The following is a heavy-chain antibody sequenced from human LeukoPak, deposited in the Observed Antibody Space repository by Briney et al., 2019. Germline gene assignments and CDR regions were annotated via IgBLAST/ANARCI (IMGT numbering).Heavy chain of an antibody. V-gene: IGHV3-11*05. Sequence: PGGPLRLSCAASGFTFSDYYMSWIRQAPGKGLEWVSYISSSSSYTNYADSVKGRFTISRDNAKNSLYLQMNSLRAEDTAVYYCARARSPDDSSGWYGEYYFDYWGQGTLVTVSS. J-gene: IGHJ4*02. CDR3: ARARSPDDSSGWYGEYYFDY. CDR2: ISSSSSYT. CDR1: GFTFSDYY. D-gene: IGHD6-19*01.